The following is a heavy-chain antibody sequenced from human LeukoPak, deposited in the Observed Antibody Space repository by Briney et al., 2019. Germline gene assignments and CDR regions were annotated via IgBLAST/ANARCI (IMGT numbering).Heavy chain of an antibody. V-gene: IGHV3-66*01. D-gene: IGHD2-15*01. Sequence: GGSLRLSCAASGFTVSSNFMSWVRQAPGKGLEWVSLIYSGGSTYYADSVKSRFTISRDISKNTLFLQLNSLRAEDTAVYYCARGGVVVAAIDAFDIWGQGTLVTVSS. CDR3: ARGGVVVAAIDAFDI. CDR1: GFTVSSNF. J-gene: IGHJ3*02. CDR2: IYSGGST.